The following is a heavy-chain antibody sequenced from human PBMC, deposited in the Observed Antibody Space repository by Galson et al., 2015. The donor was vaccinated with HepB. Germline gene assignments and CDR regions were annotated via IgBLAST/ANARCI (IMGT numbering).Heavy chain of an antibody. CDR2: IYYSGST. J-gene: IGHJ5*02. CDR1: GGSVSSSSYY. V-gene: IGHV4-39*02. D-gene: IGHD2-8*01. Sequence: ETLSLTCTVSGGSVSSSSYYWGWIRQPPGKGLEWIGSIYYSGSTYYNPSLKSRVTISVDTSKNQFSLKLSSVTAADTAVYYCAREDIVLMVYREGWFDPWGQGTLVTVSS. CDR3: AREDIVLMVYREGWFDP.